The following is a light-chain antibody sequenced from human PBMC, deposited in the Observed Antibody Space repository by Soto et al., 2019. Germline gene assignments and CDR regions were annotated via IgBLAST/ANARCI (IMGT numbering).Light chain of an antibody. CDR2: WAS. Sequence: DIVMTQSPDSLAVSLGERATINCRSSQSVFYSSTNKNYLAWYQQNPGQPPKLLIYWASTRESGVPARFSGSGSGTDFTLTISSLQAEDVAIYYCQQYFSTPPTFGQGTKVEVK. J-gene: IGKJ1*01. CDR1: QSVFYSSTNKNY. CDR3: QQYFSTPPT. V-gene: IGKV4-1*01.